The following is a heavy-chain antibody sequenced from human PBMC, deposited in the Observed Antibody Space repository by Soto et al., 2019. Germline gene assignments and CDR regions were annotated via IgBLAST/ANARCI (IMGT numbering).Heavy chain of an antibody. V-gene: IGHV3-11*01. CDR3: ARSRITMVRGVIYYYYYGMDV. D-gene: IGHD3-10*01. CDR1: GFTFSDYY. J-gene: IGHJ6*02. CDR2: ISSSGSTI. Sequence: QVQLVESGGGLVKPGGYLRLSCAASGFTFSDYYMSWIRQAPGKGLEWVSYISSSGSTIYYADSVKGRFTISRDNAKNSLYLQMNSLRAEDTAVYYCARSRITMVRGVIYYYYYGMDVWGQGTTVTVSS.